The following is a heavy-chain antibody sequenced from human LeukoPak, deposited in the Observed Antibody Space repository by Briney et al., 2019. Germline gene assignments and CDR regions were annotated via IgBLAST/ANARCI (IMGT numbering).Heavy chain of an antibody. CDR3: ASSITIFGVVID. D-gene: IGHD3-3*01. CDR2: IYYSGST. J-gene: IGHJ4*02. CDR1: GGSISSGDYY. Sequence: PAETLFLTCTVSGGSISSGDYYWSWIRQPPGKGLEWIGYIYYSGSTYYNPSLKSRVTISVDTSKNQFSLKLSSVTAADTAVYYCASSITIFGVVIDWGQGTLVTVSS. V-gene: IGHV4-30-4*01.